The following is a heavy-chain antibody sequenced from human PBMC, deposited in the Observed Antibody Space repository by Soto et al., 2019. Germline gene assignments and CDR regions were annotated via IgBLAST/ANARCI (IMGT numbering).Heavy chain of an antibody. CDR3: ARDKGKKWFGELFYDY. D-gene: IGHD3-10*01. V-gene: IGHV3-33*01. J-gene: IGHJ4*02. CDR1: GFTFSSYG. CDR2: IWYDGSNK. Sequence: PGGSLRLSCAASGFTFSSYGMHWVRQAPGKGLEWVAVIWYDGSNKYYADSVKGRFTISRDNSKNTLYLQMNSLRAEDTAVYYCARDKGKKWFGELFYDYWGQGTLVTVSS.